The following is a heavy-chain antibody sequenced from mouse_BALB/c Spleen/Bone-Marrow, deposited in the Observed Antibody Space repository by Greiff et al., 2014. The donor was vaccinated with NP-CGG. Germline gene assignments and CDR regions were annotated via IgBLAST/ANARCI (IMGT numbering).Heavy chain of an antibody. J-gene: IGHJ2*01. D-gene: IGHD2-4*01. CDR2: IDPANGNT. CDR3: ARGYYDYDLDY. V-gene: IGHV14-3*02. CDR1: GFNIKDTY. Sequence: VPLKGAGAELVKPGASVQLSCTASGFNIKDTYMPWGEQRPEKGLEWIGRIDPANGNTKYDPKCQGKATITADTSSNTAYLQLSSLTSEDTAVYYCARGYYDYDLDYWGQGTTLTVSS.